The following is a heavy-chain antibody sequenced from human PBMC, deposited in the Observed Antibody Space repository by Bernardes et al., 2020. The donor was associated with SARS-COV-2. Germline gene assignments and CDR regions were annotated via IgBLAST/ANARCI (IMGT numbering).Heavy chain of an antibody. J-gene: IGHJ3*02. Sequence: GGSLRLSCAASGFTFSNYWMSWVRQAPGKGLEWVALISYDGSIKYYAESVKGRFTISRDTSKETLYLQMHSLRPEDTAVYYCARGAVAGDDSFKIWGQGTMVTVSS. V-gene: IGHV3-30*03. CDR2: ISYDGSIK. CDR3: ARGAVAGDDSFKI. CDR1: GFTFSNYW. D-gene: IGHD6-19*01.